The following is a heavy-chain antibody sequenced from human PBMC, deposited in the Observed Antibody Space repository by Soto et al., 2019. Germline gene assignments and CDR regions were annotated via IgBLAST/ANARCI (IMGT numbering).Heavy chain of an antibody. D-gene: IGHD2-21*02. CDR2: ISYDGSNK. Sequence: QVQLVESGGGVVQPGRSLRLSCAASGFTFSSYGMHWVRQAPGKGLEWVAVISYDGSNKYYADSVKGRFTISRDNSKNTLCLQMSSLRAEDTAVYYCATGRQIVVVTAIPFQHWGQGTLVTVSS. CDR1: GFTFSSYG. CDR3: ATGRQIVVVTAIPFQH. J-gene: IGHJ1*01. V-gene: IGHV3-30*03.